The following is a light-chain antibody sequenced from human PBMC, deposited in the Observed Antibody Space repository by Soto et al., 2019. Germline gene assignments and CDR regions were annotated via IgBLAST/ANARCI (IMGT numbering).Light chain of an antibody. CDR3: QSYDSSNRV. Sequence: LTQPHSVSESPGKTVTISCTRSSGSIASNYVQWYQQRPGSAPTTVIHEDNQRPSGVPDRFSGSIDSSSNSASLTISGLKSEDEADYYCQSYDSSNRVFGGGTKVTVL. V-gene: IGLV6-57*04. CDR1: SGSIASNY. J-gene: IGLJ3*02. CDR2: EDN.